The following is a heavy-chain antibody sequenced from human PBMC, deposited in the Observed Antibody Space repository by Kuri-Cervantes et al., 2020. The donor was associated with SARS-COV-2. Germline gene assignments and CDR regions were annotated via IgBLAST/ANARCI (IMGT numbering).Heavy chain of an antibody. D-gene: IGHD1-1*01. J-gene: IGHJ6*02. CDR2: IIPIFGTA. Sequence: SVKVSCKASGGTFSSYAISWVRQAPGQGLEWMGGIIPIFGTANYAQKFQGRVTITADESTSTAYMELSSLRSEDTAVHYCARDDDDIGQLRDKYYYYGMDVWGQGTTVTVSS. CDR3: ARDDDDIGQLRDKYYYYGMDV. V-gene: IGHV1-69*13. CDR1: GGTFSSYA.